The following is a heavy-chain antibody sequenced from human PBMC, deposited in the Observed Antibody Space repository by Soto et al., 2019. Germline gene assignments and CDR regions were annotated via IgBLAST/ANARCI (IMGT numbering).Heavy chain of an antibody. J-gene: IGHJ4*02. Sequence: GGSLRLSCAASGFTFSSYSMNWVRQAPGKGLEWVSYISSSSSTIYYADSVKGRFTISRDNAKNSLYLQMNSLRAEDTAVYYCARDSPLPYYDFWSGYSDYWGQGTLVTVSS. V-gene: IGHV3-48*01. CDR3: ARDSPLPYYDFWSGYSDY. D-gene: IGHD3-3*01. CDR2: ISSSSSTI. CDR1: GFTFSSYS.